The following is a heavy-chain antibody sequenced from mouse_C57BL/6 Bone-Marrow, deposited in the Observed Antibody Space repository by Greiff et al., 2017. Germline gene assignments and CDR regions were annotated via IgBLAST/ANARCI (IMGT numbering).Heavy chain of an antibody. J-gene: IGHJ3*01. CDR1: GYTFTDYN. CDR2: INPNNGGT. V-gene: IGHV1-22*01. CDR3: ARLRLRRRSLAWFAY. D-gene: IGHD2-4*01. Sequence: EVQLQQSGPELVKPGASVKMSCKASGYTFTDYNMHWVKQSHGKSLEWIGYINPNNGGTSYNQKFKGKATLTVNKSSSTAYMELRSLTSEDSAVYYGARLRLRRRSLAWFAYWGQGTLVTVSA.